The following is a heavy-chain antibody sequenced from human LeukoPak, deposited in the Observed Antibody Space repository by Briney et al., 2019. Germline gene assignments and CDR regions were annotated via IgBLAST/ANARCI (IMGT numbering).Heavy chain of an antibody. CDR3: ARGSGWSRSFDP. Sequence: PSETLSLTCTVSGVSISSYYWSWIRQPPGKGLEWIGYIYYSGSTNYNPSLKSRVTISVDTSKNQFSLKLSSVTAADTAVYYCARGSGWSRSFDPWGQGTLVTVSS. J-gene: IGHJ5*02. CDR1: GVSISSYY. D-gene: IGHD6-19*01. CDR2: IYYSGST. V-gene: IGHV4-59*01.